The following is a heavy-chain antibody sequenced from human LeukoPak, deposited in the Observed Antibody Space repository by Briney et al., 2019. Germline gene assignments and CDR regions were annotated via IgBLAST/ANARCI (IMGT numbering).Heavy chain of an antibody. V-gene: IGHV3-23*01. D-gene: IGHD3-9*01. CDR1: GFTFSNYA. Sequence: PGGSLRLSCAASGFTFSNYAMSWVRQAPGKGLECVSSISGSGGSTYYADSVKGRFTISRDNSKNTLYLQMNSLRAEDTAVYYCAKATIDILTGYYRYYFDYWGQGTLVTVSS. CDR2: ISGSGGST. J-gene: IGHJ4*02. CDR3: AKATIDILTGYYRYYFDY.